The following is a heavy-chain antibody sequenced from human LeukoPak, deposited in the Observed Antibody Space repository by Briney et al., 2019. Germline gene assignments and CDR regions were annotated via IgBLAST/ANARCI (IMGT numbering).Heavy chain of an antibody. V-gene: IGHV4-39*01. J-gene: IGHJ4*02. CDR1: GRSISSSSYY. CDR2: IYYSGST. CDR3: ARLAVAGTVVDY. D-gene: IGHD6-19*01. Sequence: PSETLSLTCTVSGRSISSSSYYWGWIRQPPGKGLEWIGSIYYSGSTYYNPSLKSRVTISVDTSKNQFSLKLSSVTAADTAVYYCARLAVAGTVVDYWGQGTLVTVSS.